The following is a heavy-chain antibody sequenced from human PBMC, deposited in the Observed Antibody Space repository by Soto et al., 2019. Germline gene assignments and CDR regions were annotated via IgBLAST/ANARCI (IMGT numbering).Heavy chain of an antibody. CDR1: GGTFSTDS. V-gene: IGHV1-69*12. CDR3: AREIDGYYGMDV. Sequence: QVQLVQSGAEVKKPGSSVKVSCKASGGTFSTDSISWVRQAPGQGLEWMGGIIPMFGTANNAQKFQGRVTSTADEATSTAYRELSSLRAEDTAVYFCAREIDGYYGMDVWGQGTTVTVAS. CDR2: IIPMFGTA. J-gene: IGHJ6*02.